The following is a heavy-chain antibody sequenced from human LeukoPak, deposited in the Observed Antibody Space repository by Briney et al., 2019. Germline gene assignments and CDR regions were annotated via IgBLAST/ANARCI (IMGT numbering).Heavy chain of an antibody. Sequence: ASVKVSCKVSGYTLTELSMHWVRQAPGKGLEWMGGFDPEDGETIYAQKFQERVTITRDMSTSTAYMELSSLRSEDTAVYYCAAGHYDSSGYYPPQDYYYYGMDVWGQGTTVTVSS. D-gene: IGHD3-22*01. CDR3: AAGHYDSSGYYPPQDYYYYGMDV. CDR1: GYTLTELS. V-gene: IGHV1-24*01. CDR2: FDPEDGET. J-gene: IGHJ6*02.